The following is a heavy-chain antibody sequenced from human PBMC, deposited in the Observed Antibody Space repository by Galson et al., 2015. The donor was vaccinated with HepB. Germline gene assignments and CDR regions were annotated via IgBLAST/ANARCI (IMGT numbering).Heavy chain of an antibody. CDR2: ISSSSSYI. D-gene: IGHD3-3*01. Sequence: SLRLSCAASGFTFSSYSMNWVRQAPGKGLEWVSSISSSSSYIYYADSVKGRFTISRDNAKNSLYLQMNSLRAEDTAVYYCARSPLRFLEWSRTYGMDVWGQGTTVTVSS. J-gene: IGHJ6*02. V-gene: IGHV3-21*01. CDR3: ARSPLRFLEWSRTYGMDV. CDR1: GFTFSSYS.